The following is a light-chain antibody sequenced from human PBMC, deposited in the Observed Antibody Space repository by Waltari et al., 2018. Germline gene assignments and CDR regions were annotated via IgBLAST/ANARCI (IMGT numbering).Light chain of an antibody. Sequence: SSELTQHPAVSVALGQTVRITCQGARPRRHYARSYQQKPGKAPVLVIYGKNNRPSGIPDRFSGSSSGNTASLTITGAQAEDEADYYCNSRDSSGNLVVFGGGTKLTVL. J-gene: IGLJ2*01. CDR2: GKN. V-gene: IGLV3-19*01. CDR1: RPRRHY. CDR3: NSRDSSGNLVV.